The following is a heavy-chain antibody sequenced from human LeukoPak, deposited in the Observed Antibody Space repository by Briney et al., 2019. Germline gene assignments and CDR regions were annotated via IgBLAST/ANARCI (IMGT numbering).Heavy chain of an antibody. D-gene: IGHD2-15*01. Sequence: GGSLRLSCAASGFTFSSFSMNWVRQAPGKGLEWVSYISGSGATIHYADSAKGRFSISRDNAKNSLYLQMNSLRAEDTAVYYCARRYCRGGSCYFDYWGQGTLVTVSS. CDR1: GFTFSSFS. V-gene: IGHV3-48*04. J-gene: IGHJ4*02. CDR2: ISGSGATI. CDR3: ARRYCRGGSCYFDY.